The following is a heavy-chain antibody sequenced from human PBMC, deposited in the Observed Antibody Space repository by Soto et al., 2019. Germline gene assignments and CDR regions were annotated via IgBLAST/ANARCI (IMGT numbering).Heavy chain of an antibody. V-gene: IGHV1-18*04. D-gene: IGHD3-3*01. CDR2: ISAYNGNT. CDR1: GYTFTSYG. CDR3: ARDHYDFWSGYYATRFDP. J-gene: IGHJ5*02. Sequence: QVQLVQSGAEVKKPGASVKVSCKASGYTFTSYGISWVRQAPGQGLEWMGWISAYNGNTNYAQKLQGRVTMTTDTSTSTAYMELRSLRSDDTAVYYCARDHYDFWSGYYATRFDPWGRGTLVTVSS.